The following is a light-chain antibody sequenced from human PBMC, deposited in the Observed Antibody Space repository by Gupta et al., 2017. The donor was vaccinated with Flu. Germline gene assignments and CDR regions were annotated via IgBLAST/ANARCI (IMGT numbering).Light chain of an antibody. Sequence: DIVMTQSPLTLPVTPGERASISCRSSQSLLHNNVYNYLDWYLQKPGQSPQLLIYLASNRASGVPDRFSGSGSGSDFTLTISRVEAEDVGVYYCMQAGQWYTFGQGTKLEIK. V-gene: IGKV2-28*01. CDR2: LAS. CDR3: MQAGQWYT. J-gene: IGKJ2*01. CDR1: QSLLHNNVYNY.